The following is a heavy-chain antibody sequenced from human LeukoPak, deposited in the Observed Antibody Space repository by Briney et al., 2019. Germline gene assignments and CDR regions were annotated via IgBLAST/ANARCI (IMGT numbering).Heavy chain of an antibody. D-gene: IGHD6-13*01. CDR2: IYYSGST. CDR3: ARILPTAGTGAFDI. V-gene: IGHV4-34*01. Sequence: PSETLSLTCVFYGGSFSGHYWGWIRQPPGKGLEWIGSIYYSGSTYYNPSFKSRVTISLDTSNYQFSLRLGSVTAADTALYYCARILPTAGTGAFDIWGQGTMVTVSS. J-gene: IGHJ3*02. CDR1: GGSFSGHY.